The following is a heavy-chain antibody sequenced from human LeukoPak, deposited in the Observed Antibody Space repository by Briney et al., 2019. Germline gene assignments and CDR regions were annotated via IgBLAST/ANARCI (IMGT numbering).Heavy chain of an antibody. CDR3: SRESGAFSPFGY. V-gene: IGHV4-4*02. D-gene: IGHD1-26*01. J-gene: IGHJ4*02. Sequence: GSLRLSCAASGFTFSSYAMSWVRQSPGQGLEWIGEISLSGRTNYNPSLQSRVTMSLDESKNQLSLDLASVTAADTAVYYCSRESGAFSPFGYWGQGTLVTVHS. CDR2: ISLSGRT. CDR1: GFTFSSYAM.